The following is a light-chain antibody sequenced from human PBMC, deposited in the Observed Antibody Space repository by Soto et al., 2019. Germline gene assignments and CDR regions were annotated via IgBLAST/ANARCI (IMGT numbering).Light chain of an antibody. Sequence: QHVLTQPPSVSGAPGQRVTISCTGSSSNIGAGYDVHWYQQLPGTAPKLLIYVNSNRPSGVPDRFSGSKSGTSASLAITGLQAEDEADYYCQSYDSSLSAVVFGGGTKLTVL. CDR1: SSNIGAGYD. J-gene: IGLJ2*01. V-gene: IGLV1-40*01. CDR3: QSYDSSLSAVV. CDR2: VNS.